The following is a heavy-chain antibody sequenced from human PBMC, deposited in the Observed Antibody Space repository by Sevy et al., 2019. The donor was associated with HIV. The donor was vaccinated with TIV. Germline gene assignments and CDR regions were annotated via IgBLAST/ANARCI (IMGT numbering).Heavy chain of an antibody. J-gene: IGHJ4*02. CDR1: GFIFSNAW. CDR2: IKSKAYGGTP. D-gene: IGHD1-26*01. CDR3: GYSEYGYYYDY. Sequence: GGCLRLSCGASGFIFSNAWMSWVRQAPGKGLEWIGRIKSKAYGGTPDYAAPVKGTLTISRDDSINTLYLQMNSLGTDLTAVYYCGYSEYGYYYDYWGQGTLVTVSS. V-gene: IGHV3-15*01.